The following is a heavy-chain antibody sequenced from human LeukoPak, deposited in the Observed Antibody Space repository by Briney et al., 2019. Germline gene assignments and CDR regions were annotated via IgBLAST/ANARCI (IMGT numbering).Heavy chain of an antibody. CDR3: ARDASRGFDY. CDR2: IKEDGSGK. CDR1: GFTFSRFW. D-gene: IGHD2-2*01. Sequence: RAGGSLRLSCAAPGFTFSRFWMTWVRQAPGKGLEWVANIKEDGSGKYYVDSVKGRFTISKDNAKNSVFLQMNSLRVEDTAIYFCARDASRGFDYWGQGTLVTVSS. V-gene: IGHV3-7*01. J-gene: IGHJ4*02.